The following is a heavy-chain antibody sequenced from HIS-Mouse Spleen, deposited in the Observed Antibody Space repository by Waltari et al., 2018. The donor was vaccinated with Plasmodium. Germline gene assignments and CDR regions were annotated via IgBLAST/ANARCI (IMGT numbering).Heavy chain of an antibody. V-gene: IGHV3-74*01. Sequence: EVQLVESGGGLVQPGGSLRLSCAASGFPLRRYWLHWVRQAPGKGLVWVSRSNSDGSSTSYADSVKGRFTISRDNAKNTLYLQMNSLRAEDTAVYYCARVGDFWSGYCNDYWGQGTLVTVSS. J-gene: IGHJ4*02. D-gene: IGHD3-3*01. CDR2: SNSDGSST. CDR1: GFPLRRYW. CDR3: ARVGDFWSGYCNDY.